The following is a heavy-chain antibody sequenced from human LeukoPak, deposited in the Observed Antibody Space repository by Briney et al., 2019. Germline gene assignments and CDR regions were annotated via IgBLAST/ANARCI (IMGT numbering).Heavy chain of an antibody. Sequence: ASVKVSCKASGYTFTSYGISWVRQAPGQGLEWMGWISAYNGNTNYAQKLQGRVTMTTDTSTSTAYMELRSLRTDDTAVYYCARVELDDYGDYYWYFDLWGRGTLVTVSS. D-gene: IGHD4-17*01. CDR3: ARVELDDYGDYYWYFDL. J-gene: IGHJ2*01. CDR2: ISAYNGNT. CDR1: GYTFTSYG. V-gene: IGHV1-18*01.